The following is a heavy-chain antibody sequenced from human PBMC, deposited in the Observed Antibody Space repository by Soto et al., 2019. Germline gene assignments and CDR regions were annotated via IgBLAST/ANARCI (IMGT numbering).Heavy chain of an antibody. V-gene: IGHV3-23*01. D-gene: IGHD3-16*01. Sequence: GGSLRLSCAASGFTFSSYAMSWVRQAPGKGLEWVSAISGSGGSTYYADSVKGRFTISRDNSKNTLYLQMNSLRAEDTAVYYCAKDSDLSPYYLFSPHPIDYWGQGTLVTVSS. CDR3: AKDSDLSPYYLFSPHPIDY. J-gene: IGHJ4*02. CDR2: ISGSGGST. CDR1: GFTFSSYA.